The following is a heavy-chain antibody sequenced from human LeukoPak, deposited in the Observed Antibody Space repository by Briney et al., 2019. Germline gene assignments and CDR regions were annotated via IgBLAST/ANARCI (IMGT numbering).Heavy chain of an antibody. CDR2: INPNSGGT. Sequence: ASVKVSCKASVYTFTGYYMHWVRQAPGQGLEWVGWINPNSGGTNYAQKFQGRVTMTTDTSISTANMEPSRLRSDDTAVYYCARDHDYYDSSGYLHYWGQGTLVTVSS. V-gene: IGHV1-2*02. CDR3: ARDHDYYDSSGYLHY. CDR1: VYTFTGYY. D-gene: IGHD3-22*01. J-gene: IGHJ4*02.